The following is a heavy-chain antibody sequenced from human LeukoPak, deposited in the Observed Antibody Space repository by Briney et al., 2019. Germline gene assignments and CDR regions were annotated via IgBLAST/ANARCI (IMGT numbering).Heavy chain of an antibody. CDR1: GGSISSYY. CDR2: IYYSGRT. CDR3: ASAPAGVLYYASSGYYFEYYFDY. V-gene: IGHV4-59*01. J-gene: IGHJ4*02. D-gene: IGHD3-22*01. Sequence: SETLSLTCTVSGGSISSYYWSWIRQPPGKGLEWIGYIYYSGRTNYNPSLKSRVTISVDTSKNQFSLKLSSVTAAYTDVYYCASAPAGVLYYASSGYYFEYYFDYWGQGTLVTVSS.